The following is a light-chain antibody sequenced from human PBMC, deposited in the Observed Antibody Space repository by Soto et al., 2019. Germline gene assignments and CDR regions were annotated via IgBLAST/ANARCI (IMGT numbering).Light chain of an antibody. J-gene: IGLJ1*01. CDR1: SIGRKT. CDR3: QVWDGTSEV. V-gene: IGLV3-21*02. Sequence: SYELAQPPSVSVAPGQTARITCGGNSIGRKTVHWYQQGPGQAPVLVVYDDSDRPSDIPERFSGSNSGDTATLTISRVEDGDEADYYCQVWDGTSEVFGTGTKGTV. CDR2: DDS.